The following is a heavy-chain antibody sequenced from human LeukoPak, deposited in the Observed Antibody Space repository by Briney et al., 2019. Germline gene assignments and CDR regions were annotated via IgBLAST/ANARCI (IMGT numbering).Heavy chain of an antibody. CDR2: IGTAGDT. CDR1: GFTFSSYG. V-gene: IGHV3-13*01. D-gene: IGHD3-10*01. CDR3: ARGGYYGSGSSTKFDP. Sequence: GGSLRLSCAASGFTFSSYGMHWVRQATGKGLEWVSAIGTAGDTYYPGSVKGRFTISRENAKNSLYLQMNSLRAGDTAVYYCARGGYYGSGSSTKFDPWGQGTLVTVSS. J-gene: IGHJ5*02.